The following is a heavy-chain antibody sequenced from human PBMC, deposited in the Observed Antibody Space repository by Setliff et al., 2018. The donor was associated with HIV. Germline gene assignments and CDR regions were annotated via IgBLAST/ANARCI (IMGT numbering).Heavy chain of an antibody. CDR3: AGHWGVRGGGVLFDY. CDR2: ISTGGAT. J-gene: IGHJ4*02. D-gene: IGHD3-10*01. CDR1: GGSISSGSYY. Sequence: SETLSLTCTVSGGSISSGSYYWNWIRQPAGKGLEWVGQISTGGATDYNSSLKSRVTISLDKSKNQFSLRLNSVTAADTAVYYCAGHWGVRGGGVLFDYWGQGTRVTVSS. V-gene: IGHV4-61*09.